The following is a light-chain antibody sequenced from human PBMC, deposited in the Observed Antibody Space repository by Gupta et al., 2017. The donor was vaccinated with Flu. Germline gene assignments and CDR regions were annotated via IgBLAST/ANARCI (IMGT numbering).Light chain of an antibody. V-gene: IGKV3-15*01. CDR1: QTVGRK. CDR2: DAY. Sequence: ERNSRSCRDSQTVGRKLAWYQPKPDRAPRLPMYDAYTRPTGGPVRFSGGGSGREFTITINSRQSEEFAVYYCQQYGNCPPWTLGQGTKVE. J-gene: IGKJ1*01. CDR3: QQYGNCPPWT.